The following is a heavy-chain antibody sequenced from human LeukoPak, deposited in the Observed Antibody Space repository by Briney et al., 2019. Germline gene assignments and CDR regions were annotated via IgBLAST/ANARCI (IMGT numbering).Heavy chain of an antibody. D-gene: IGHD3-9*01. CDR1: GYTFTGYY. J-gene: IGHJ5*02. CDR2: INPSGGST. CDR3: ARGPEYSDILTGSGRRNWFDP. V-gene: IGHV1-46*01. Sequence: ASVKVSCKASGYTFTGYYMHWVRQAPGQGLEWMGIINPSGGSTSYAQKFQGRVTMTRDMSTSTVYMELSSLRSEDTAVYYCARGPEYSDILTGSGRRNWFDPWGQGTLVTVSS.